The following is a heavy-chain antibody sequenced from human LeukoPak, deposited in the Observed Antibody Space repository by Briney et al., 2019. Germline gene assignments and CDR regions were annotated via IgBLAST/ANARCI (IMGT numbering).Heavy chain of an antibody. CDR2: IWYDGSNK. CDR3: ARDRGYCSSISCYYAFDI. V-gene: IGHV3-33*01. D-gene: IGHD2-2*01. CDR1: GFTFSSYG. Sequence: PGRSLRLSCAASGFTFSSYGMHWVRQAPGKGLEWVAVIWYDGSNKYYADSAKGRFTISRDNSKNTLYLQMNSLRAEDTAVYYCARDRGYCSSISCYYAFDIWGQGTMVTVSS. J-gene: IGHJ3*02.